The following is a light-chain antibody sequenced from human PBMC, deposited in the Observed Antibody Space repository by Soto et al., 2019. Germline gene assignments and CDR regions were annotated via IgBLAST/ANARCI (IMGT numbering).Light chain of an antibody. Sequence: SVLTQPASVSGSPGQSITISCTGTSSDVGSYNLVSWYQHHPGKAPKLIIYEGTKRPSGVSNRFSGSKSGNTASLTISGLQTEDEADYYCCSYAGNTTWVFGGGTKLTVL. CDR2: EGT. V-gene: IGLV2-23*01. J-gene: IGLJ3*02. CDR3: CSYAGNTTWV. CDR1: SSDVGSYNL.